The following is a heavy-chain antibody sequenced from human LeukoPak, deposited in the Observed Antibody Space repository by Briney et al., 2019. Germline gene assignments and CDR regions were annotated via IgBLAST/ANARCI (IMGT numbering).Heavy chain of an antibody. CDR3: CRAPLIVQYGYYYYYMDV. CDR1: GFTFSSYS. V-gene: IGHV3-21*01. J-gene: IGHJ6*03. CDR2: ISSCSSYI. D-gene: IGHD2-15*01. Sequence: GGSLRLSCAASGFTFSSYSMNWVRQAPGKGLEWVSSISSCSSYIYYADSVKGRCTISRDNAKNSLYLQMNSLRAEDTAVYYCCRAPLIVQYGYYYYYMDVWGKGTTVTVSS.